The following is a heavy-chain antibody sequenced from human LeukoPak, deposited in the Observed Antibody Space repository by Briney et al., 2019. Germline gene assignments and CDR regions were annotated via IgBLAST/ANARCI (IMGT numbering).Heavy chain of an antibody. CDR3: ARAGVVNPFDAFDI. J-gene: IGHJ3*02. CDR1: GGTFSSYA. CDR2: IIPILGIA. V-gene: IGHV1-69*04. Sequence: SVKVSCKASGGTFSSYAISWVRQAPGQGLEWMGRIIPILGIANCAQKFQGRVTITADKSTSTAYMELSSLGSEDTAVYYCARAGVVNPFDAFDIWGQGTMVTVSS. D-gene: IGHD3-22*01.